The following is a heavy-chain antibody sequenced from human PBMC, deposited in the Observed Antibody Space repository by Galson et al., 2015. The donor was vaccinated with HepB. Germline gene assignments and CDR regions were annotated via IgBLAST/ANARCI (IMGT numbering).Heavy chain of an antibody. CDR2: ISGSGGST. CDR1: GFTFSSYA. J-gene: IGHJ6*03. D-gene: IGHD2-2*01. Sequence: SLRLSCAASGFTFSSYAMSWVRQAPGKGLEWVSAISGSGGSTYYADSVKGRFTISRDNSKNTLYLQMNSLRAEDTAVYSCAKGPPVKLYCSSTSCYSYYYYYMDVWGKGTTVTVSS. V-gene: IGHV3-23*01. CDR3: AKGPPVKLYCSSTSCYSYYYYYMDV.